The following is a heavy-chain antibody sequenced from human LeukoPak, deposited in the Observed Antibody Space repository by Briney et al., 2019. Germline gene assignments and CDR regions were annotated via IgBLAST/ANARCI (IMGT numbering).Heavy chain of an antibody. Sequence: PGRSLRLSCAASGFTFSSYGMPWVRQAPGKGLEWVAVISYDGSNKYYADSVKGRFTISRDNSKNTLYLQMNSLRAEDTAVYYCAKDLDNWNDDYWGQGTLVTVSS. CDR1: GFTFSSYG. J-gene: IGHJ4*02. CDR2: ISYDGSNK. D-gene: IGHD1-1*01. V-gene: IGHV3-30*18. CDR3: AKDLDNWNDDY.